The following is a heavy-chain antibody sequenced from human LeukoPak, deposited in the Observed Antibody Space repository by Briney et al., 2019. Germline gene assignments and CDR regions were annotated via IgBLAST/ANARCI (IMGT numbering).Heavy chain of an antibody. D-gene: IGHD6-13*01. Sequence: ASVKVSCKASGYTFTSYAMNWVRQAPGQGLEWMGWINTNTGNPTYAQGFTGRFVFSLDTSVSTAYLQISSLKAEDTAVYYCARRAKFSAAAGGYFDYWGQGTLVAVSS. V-gene: IGHV7-4-1*02. CDR1: GYTFTSYA. CDR3: ARRAKFSAAAGGYFDY. J-gene: IGHJ4*02. CDR2: INTNTGNP.